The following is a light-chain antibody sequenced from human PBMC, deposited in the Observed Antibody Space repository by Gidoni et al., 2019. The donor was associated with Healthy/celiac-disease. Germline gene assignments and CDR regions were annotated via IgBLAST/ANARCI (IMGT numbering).Light chain of an antibody. CDR1: QSVSSSY. V-gene: IGKV3-20*01. Sequence: EIVLTQSPGTLSLSPGDRATLSCRASQSVSSSYLAWYQQKPGQAPRLLIYGASSSATGIPDRFSGSGSGTDITITISRLEPEDFAVYYCQQYGSSPTFGQGTKLEIK. CDR3: QQYGSSPT. J-gene: IGKJ2*01. CDR2: GAS.